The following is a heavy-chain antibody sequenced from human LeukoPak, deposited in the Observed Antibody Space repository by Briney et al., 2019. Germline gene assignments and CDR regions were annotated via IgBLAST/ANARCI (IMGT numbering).Heavy chain of an antibody. V-gene: IGHV1-46*01. CDR1: GYTFTSYY. J-gene: IGHJ4*02. Sequence: ASVKVSCKASGYTFTSYYMHWVRQAPGQGLEWMGIINPSGGSTSYAQKFQGRVTMTRDTSTSTVYMELSSLRSEDTAVYYCARSDCSSTSCYTLDYWAQGTLVTVSS. D-gene: IGHD2-2*02. CDR3: ARSDCSSTSCYTLDY. CDR2: INPSGGST.